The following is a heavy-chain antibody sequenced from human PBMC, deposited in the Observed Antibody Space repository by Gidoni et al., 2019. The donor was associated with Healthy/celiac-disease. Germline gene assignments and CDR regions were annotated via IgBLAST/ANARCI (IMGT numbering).Heavy chain of an antibody. D-gene: IGHD4-17*01. V-gene: IGHV3-15*07. CDR1: SNAW. J-gene: IGHJ3*02. CDR2: IKSKTDGGTT. Sequence: SNAWMNWVRQAPGKGLEWVGRIKSKTDGGTTDYAAPVKGRFTISRDDSKNTLYLQMNSLKTEDTAVYYCTTDPDDYGDVDAFDTWGQGTMVTVSS. CDR3: TTDPDDYGDVDAFDT.